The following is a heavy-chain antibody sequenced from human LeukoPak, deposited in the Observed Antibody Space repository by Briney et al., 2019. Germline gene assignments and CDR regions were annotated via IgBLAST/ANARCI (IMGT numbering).Heavy chain of an antibody. V-gene: IGHV4-59*08. CDR1: GDSISSYY. Sequence: SETLSLTCTVSGDSISSYYWSWVRQPAGKGLEWIGHICYSGSTNYNPSLKSRVTISVDTSKNQFSLKLSSVTAADTAVYYCARHQWVPAFDIWGQGTMVTVSS. D-gene: IGHD1-26*01. CDR2: ICYSGST. CDR3: ARHQWVPAFDI. J-gene: IGHJ3*02.